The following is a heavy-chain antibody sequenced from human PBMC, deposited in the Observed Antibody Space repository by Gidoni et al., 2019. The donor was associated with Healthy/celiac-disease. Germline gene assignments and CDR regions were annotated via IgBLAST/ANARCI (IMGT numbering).Heavy chain of an antibody. CDR2: IYYSGST. D-gene: IGHD6-13*01. CDR3: ARDELGRDAFDI. V-gene: IGHV4-59*01. J-gene: IGHJ3*02. CDR1: GGSISSYY. Sequence: QVQLQESGPGLVKPSETLSLTCTVSGGSISSYYWSWIRQPPGKGLEWIGYIYYSGSTNYNPSLKRRVTISVDTSKNQFSRKLSSVTAADTAVYYCARDELGRDAFDIWGQGTMVTVSS.